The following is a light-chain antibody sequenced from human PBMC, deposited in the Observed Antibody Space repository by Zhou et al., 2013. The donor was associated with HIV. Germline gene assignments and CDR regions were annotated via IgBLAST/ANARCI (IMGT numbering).Light chain of an antibody. CDR2: KAS. J-gene: IGKJ1*01. V-gene: IGKV1-5*03. Sequence: DIQMTQSPSSLSASVGDRVTITCRASQSIGSWLAWYQQKPGRAPKLLIYKASSLESGVPSRFSGSGSGTEFTLTIISLQPDDSATYYCQQYDNYSPRTFGQRDQGGNQT. CDR1: QSIGSW. CDR3: QQYDNYSPRT.